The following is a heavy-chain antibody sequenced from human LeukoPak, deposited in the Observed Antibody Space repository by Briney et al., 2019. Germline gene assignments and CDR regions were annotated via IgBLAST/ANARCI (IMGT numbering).Heavy chain of an antibody. D-gene: IGHD2-2*01. Sequence: SETLSLTCTVSGGSISSSSYYWDWIRQPPGKGLEWIGSMYYSGSTYYSPSLKSRVTISVDTSRNQFSLNLTSVTAADTAVYYCASAYCSGHSCHYYYYMDVWGKGTTVTISS. J-gene: IGHJ6*03. V-gene: IGHV4-39*01. CDR2: MYYSGST. CDR3: ASAYCSGHSCHYYYYMDV. CDR1: GGSISSSSYY.